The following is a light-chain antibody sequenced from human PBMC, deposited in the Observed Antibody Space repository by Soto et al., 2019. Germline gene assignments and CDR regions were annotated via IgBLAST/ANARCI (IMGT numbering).Light chain of an antibody. Sequence: EIVLTQSPGTLSLSPGERATLSCRASQSVSSSYLAWYQQKPGQAPRLLIYGASSRATGIPDRFSGSGSGTDFTLTSSRLEPEDLAVYYCQQYASSPRTFGQGTKVEIK. CDR1: QSVSSSY. CDR3: QQYASSPRT. J-gene: IGKJ1*01. CDR2: GAS. V-gene: IGKV3-20*01.